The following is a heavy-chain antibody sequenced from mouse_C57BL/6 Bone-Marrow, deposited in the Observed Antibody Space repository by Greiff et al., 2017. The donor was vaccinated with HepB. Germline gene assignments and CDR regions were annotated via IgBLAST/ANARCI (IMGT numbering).Heavy chain of an antibody. J-gene: IGHJ4*01. V-gene: IGHV7-1*01. Sequence: EVMLVESGGGLVQSGRSLRLSCATSGFTFSDFYMEWVRQAPGKGLEWIAASRNKANDYTTEYSASVKGRIIVSRATSQSILYLQMNALRAEDTAIYYCARDGSSYGSSYGNAMDYWGQGTSVTVSS. CDR2: SRNKANDYTT. CDR3: ARDGSSYGSSYGNAMDY. CDR1: GFTFSDFY. D-gene: IGHD1-1*01.